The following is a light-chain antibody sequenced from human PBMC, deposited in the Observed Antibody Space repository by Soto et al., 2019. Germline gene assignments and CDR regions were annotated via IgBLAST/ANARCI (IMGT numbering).Light chain of an antibody. CDR2: GNI. CDR3: QTYDSSLRGSL. CDR1: SANIGAGYD. V-gene: IGLV1-40*01. J-gene: IGLJ2*01. Sequence: QSVLTQPPSVSGAPGPRVTISCTGSSANIGAGYDVQWYQHLPGTAPKLLLYGNINRPSGVPDRFSGSKSDTSASLAITGLQAEDEADYYCQTYDSSLRGSLFGGGTKVTVL.